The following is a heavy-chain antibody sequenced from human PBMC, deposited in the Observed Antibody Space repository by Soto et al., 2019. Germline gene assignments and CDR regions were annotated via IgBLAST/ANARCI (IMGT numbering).Heavy chain of an antibody. V-gene: IGHV3-30*18. Sequence: QVQLVESGGGVVQPGRSLRLSCAASGFTFSSYGMHWVRQAPGKGLEWVAVISYDGSNKYYADSVKGRFTISRDNSKNTLYLQMTSLRAEDTALYSCAKAHLDTVTTYFASWAQGTLSPSPQ. CDR1: GFTFSSYG. CDR3: AKAHLDTVTTYFAS. CDR2: ISYDGSNK. J-gene: IGHJ4*02. D-gene: IGHD4-4*01.